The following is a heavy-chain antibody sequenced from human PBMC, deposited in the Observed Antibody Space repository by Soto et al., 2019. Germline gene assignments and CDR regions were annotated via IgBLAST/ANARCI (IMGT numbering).Heavy chain of an antibody. J-gene: IGHJ4*02. Sequence: SETLSLTCSVSGGSIGSGNYYWSWIRHPPGKGLEWIGYIYHSGITYYNPSLNSRVTISVDMSKNQFSLRLSSVTAADTAVYYRAREDYTGNSRFFDYWGQGVLVTVSS. D-gene: IGHD3-9*01. V-gene: IGHV4-30-4*01. CDR3: AREDYTGNSRFFDY. CDR1: GGSIGSGNYY. CDR2: IYHSGIT.